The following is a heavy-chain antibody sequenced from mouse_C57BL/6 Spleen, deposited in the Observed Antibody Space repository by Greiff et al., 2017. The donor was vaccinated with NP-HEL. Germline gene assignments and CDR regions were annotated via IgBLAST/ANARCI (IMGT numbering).Heavy chain of an antibody. CDR2: IHPNSGST. J-gene: IGHJ2*01. D-gene: IGHD2-2*01. Sequence: QVQLQQPGAELVKPGASVKLSCKASGYTFTSYWMHWVKQRPGQGLEWIGMIHPNSGSTNYNEKFKSKATLTVDKSSSTAYMQLSSLTSEDSAVYYCARGGMVTRGNYFDYWGQGTTLTVSS. V-gene: IGHV1-64*01. CDR1: GYTFTSYW. CDR3: ARGGMVTRGNYFDY.